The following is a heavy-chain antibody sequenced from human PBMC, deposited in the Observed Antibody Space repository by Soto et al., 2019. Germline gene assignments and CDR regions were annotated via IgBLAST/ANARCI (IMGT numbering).Heavy chain of an antibody. CDR3: ARGIVGPAAMFGRFDL. CDR2: ISYSGSDI. J-gene: IGHJ4*01. CDR1: GFSFSDYY. Sequence: QVQLVESGGGLVKPGGSLRLSCAASGFSFSDYYMTWIRQAPGKGLEWVSYISYSGSDIYYADSVKGRFTISRDNAKNSLYLQMNSLRAEDTAVFYCARGIVGPAAMFGRFDLWGQGTLVTVSS. V-gene: IGHV3-11*01. D-gene: IGHD2-2*01.